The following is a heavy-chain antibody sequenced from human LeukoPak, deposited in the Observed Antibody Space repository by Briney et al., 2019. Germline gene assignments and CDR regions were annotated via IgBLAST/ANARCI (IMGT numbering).Heavy chain of an antibody. CDR1: GDSVSSNSAA. Sequence: SQTLSLTCAISGDSVSSNSAAWNWIRQSPSRGLEWLGRTYYRSKWYNDYAVSVKSRITINPDTSKNQFSLQLNSVTPEDTAVYYCARGWELLALHYYYYMDVWGKGTTVTVSS. CDR3: ARGWELLALHYYYYMDV. V-gene: IGHV6-1*01. J-gene: IGHJ6*03. CDR2: TYYRSKWYN. D-gene: IGHD1-26*01.